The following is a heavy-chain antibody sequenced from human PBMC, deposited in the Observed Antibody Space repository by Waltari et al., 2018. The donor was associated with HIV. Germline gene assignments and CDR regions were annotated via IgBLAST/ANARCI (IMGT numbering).Heavy chain of an antibody. J-gene: IGHJ5*02. V-gene: IGHV4-59*01. D-gene: IGHD6-19*01. CDR3: ARDHLIAPWLVPGWFDP. Sequence: TYNPSLKSRVTISVDTSKNQFSLKLSSVTAADAAVYYCARDHLIAPWLVPGWFDPWGQGTLVTVSS.